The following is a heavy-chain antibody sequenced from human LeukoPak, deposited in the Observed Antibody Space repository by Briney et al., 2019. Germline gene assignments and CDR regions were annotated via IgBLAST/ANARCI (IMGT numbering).Heavy chain of an antibody. Sequence: SETLSLTCAVYGGSFSGYYWSWIRQPPGKGLEWIGEINHSGSTNYDPSLKSRVTISVDTSKNQFSLMLSSVTAADTAVYDCACTYCGVDCYSGGPIDYWGQGTLVTVSS. J-gene: IGHJ4*02. CDR1: GGSFSGYY. V-gene: IGHV4-34*01. CDR3: ACTYCGVDCYSGGPIDY. CDR2: INHSGST. D-gene: IGHD2-21*02.